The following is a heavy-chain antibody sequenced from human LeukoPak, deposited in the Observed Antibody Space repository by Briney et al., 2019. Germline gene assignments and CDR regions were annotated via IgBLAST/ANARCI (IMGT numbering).Heavy chain of an antibody. V-gene: IGHV4-59*08. D-gene: IGHD6-13*01. CDR2: IYYSGST. CDR1: GGCISSYY. J-gene: IGHJ4*02. Sequence: SETLSLTCTVSGGCISSYYWSWIRQPPGKGLEGIGYIYYSGSTNYNPSLKSRVTISVDTSKNQFSLKLSPVTAADTAVYYCARRTEYSSSWYFDYWGQGTLVTVSS. CDR3: ARRTEYSSSWYFDY.